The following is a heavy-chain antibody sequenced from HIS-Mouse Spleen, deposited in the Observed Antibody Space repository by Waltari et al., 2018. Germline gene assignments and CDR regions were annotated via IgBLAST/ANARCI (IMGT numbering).Heavy chain of an antibody. Sequence: QVQLVESGGGVVQPGRSLRLSCAASGFTFSSYGMHWVRQAPGKGLEWVAVISYDGSNKYYADSVKGRFTISRDNSKNTLYLQMNSLRAEETAVYYCAKDLLKRDYYGSGSPDYWGQGTLVTVSS. CDR1: GFTFSSYG. CDR3: AKDLLKRDYYGSGSPDY. J-gene: IGHJ4*02. CDR2: ISYDGSNK. V-gene: IGHV3-30*18. D-gene: IGHD3-10*01.